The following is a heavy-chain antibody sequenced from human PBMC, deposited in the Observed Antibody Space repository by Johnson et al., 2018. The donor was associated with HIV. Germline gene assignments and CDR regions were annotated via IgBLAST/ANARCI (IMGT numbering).Heavy chain of an antibody. CDR1: GFTFSNAW. D-gene: IGHD4-11*01. J-gene: IGHJ3*02. CDR2: IKSKTDGGTT. Sequence: MLLVESGGGLVKPGGSLRLSCAASGFTFSNAWMSWVRQAPGKGLEWVGRIKSKTDGGTTDYAAPVKGRFTISRDDSKNTLYLQMNSLKTEDTAVYYCARNEYSNYGGRDAFDIWGQGTMVTVPS. CDR3: ARNEYSNYGGRDAFDI. V-gene: IGHV3-15*01.